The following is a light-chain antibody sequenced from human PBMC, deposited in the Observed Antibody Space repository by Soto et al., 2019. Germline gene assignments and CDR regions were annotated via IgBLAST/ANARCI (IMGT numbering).Light chain of an antibody. V-gene: IGKV3-15*01. CDR2: GVS. Sequence: EIVMTQSPATLSVSPGERATLSCRASQSVSSKLAWFQQKPGQAPSLLIYGVSTRATGVPVRFSGSGSGTEFTLTINSLQSEDVATYYCQNYDSSPWTFGQGTKVDIK. J-gene: IGKJ1*01. CDR1: QSVSSK. CDR3: QNYDSSPWT.